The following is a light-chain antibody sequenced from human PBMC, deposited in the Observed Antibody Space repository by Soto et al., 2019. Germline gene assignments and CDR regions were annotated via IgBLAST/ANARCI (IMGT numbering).Light chain of an antibody. CDR2: WAS. V-gene: IGKV4-1*01. CDR3: QHYYSTPPT. CDR1: QSVLYSSNNKNY. Sequence: DIVMTQSPDSLAVSLGERATINCKSSQSVLYSSNNKNYLAWYQQHPGQPPKLLIYWASTRESGVPDRFSGSGSGTDFTLTISSLQAEDVAVYYCQHYYSTPPTFGQGTKVDIK. J-gene: IGKJ1*01.